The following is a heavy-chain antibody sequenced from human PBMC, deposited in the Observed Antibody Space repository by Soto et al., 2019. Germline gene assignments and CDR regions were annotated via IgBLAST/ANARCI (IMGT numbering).Heavy chain of an antibody. D-gene: IGHD2-8*02. Sequence: PGESLKISCKGSGYSFTSYWIGWVRQMPGKGLEWMGIIYPGDSDTRYSPSFQGQVTISADKSISTAYLQWSSLKASDTAMYYCAARVEVSGYYYYGMDVWGQGTTVTISS. CDR3: AARVEVSGYYYYGMDV. CDR2: IYPGDSDT. CDR1: GYSFTSYW. J-gene: IGHJ6*02. V-gene: IGHV5-51*01.